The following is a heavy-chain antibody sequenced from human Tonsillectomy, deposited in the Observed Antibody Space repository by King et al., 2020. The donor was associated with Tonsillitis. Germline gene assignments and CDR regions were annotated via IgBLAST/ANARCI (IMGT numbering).Heavy chain of an antibody. J-gene: IGHJ3*02. D-gene: IGHD3-10*01. CDR3: ARSPPMVRGAPNAFDI. CDR2: IYISGST. V-gene: IGHV4-61*02. Sequence: VQLQESGPGLVKPSQTLSLTCTVSGGSISSGNYYWSWIRQPAGKGLEWIGRIYISGSTNYNPSLKSRVTISVDTSKNQFSLQLTSVTAADTAVYYCARSPPMVRGAPNAFDIWGQGTMVTVSS. CDR1: GGSISSGNYY.